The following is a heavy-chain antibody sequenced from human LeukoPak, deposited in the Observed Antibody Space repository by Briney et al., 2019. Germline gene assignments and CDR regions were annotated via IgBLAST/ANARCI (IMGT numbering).Heavy chain of an antibody. J-gene: IGHJ4*02. V-gene: IGHV3-48*03. CDR2: ISSSGSIV. CDR3: ARDLGMTDGDYVSYFDY. Sequence: GGSLRLSCAASGFTFSRYELNWVRQAPGKGLEWVSYISSSGSIVYYADSVKGRFTISRDNAKNSLYLQMNSLRAEDTAVYYCARDLGMTDGDYVSYFDYWGQGTLVTVSS. D-gene: IGHD4-17*01. CDR1: GFTFSRYE.